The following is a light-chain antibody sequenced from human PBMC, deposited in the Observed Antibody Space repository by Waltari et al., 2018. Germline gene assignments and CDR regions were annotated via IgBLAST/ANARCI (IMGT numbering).Light chain of an antibody. CDR3: SSYGGSNNLV. CDR1: RRDVSVSNY. V-gene: IGLV2-8*01. CDR2: EVN. Sequence: QSALTQPPSASGSPGHSVTTSCPGTRRDVSVSNYVSWFQHHPGKAPKLMIYEVNKRPSGVPDRFSGSKSGNTASLTVSGVQAEDEADYYCSSYGGSNNLVFGGGTKLTVL. J-gene: IGLJ3*02.